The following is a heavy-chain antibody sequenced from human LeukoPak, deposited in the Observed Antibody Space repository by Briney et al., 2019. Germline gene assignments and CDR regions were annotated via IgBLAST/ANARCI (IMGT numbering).Heavy chain of an antibody. J-gene: IGHJ3*02. V-gene: IGHV1-18*01. Sequence: ASVKVSCKASGGTFSSYAISWVRQAPGQGLEWMGWISAYNGNTNYAQKLQGRVTMTTDTSTSTAYMELRSLRSDDTAVYYCARLSLDAFDIWGQGTMVTVSS. D-gene: IGHD3-16*02. CDR1: GGTFSSYA. CDR2: ISAYNGNT. CDR3: ARLSLDAFDI.